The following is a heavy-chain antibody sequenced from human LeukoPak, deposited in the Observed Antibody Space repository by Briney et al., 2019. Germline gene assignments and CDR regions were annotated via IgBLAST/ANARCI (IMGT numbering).Heavy chain of an antibody. V-gene: IGHV3-30*02. D-gene: IGHD2-21*02. CDR3: AKVKTDILIPDS. CDR1: GFTFRLFG. CDR2: IRFDGSNT. Sequence: GGSLRLSCVASGFTFRLFGMHWVRQAPGKGLKWVSFIRFDGSNTYHADSVKGRFTISRDNSKNTLYLQMNSLTSADTAVYYCAKVKTDILIPDSWGQGTLVTVSS. J-gene: IGHJ4*02.